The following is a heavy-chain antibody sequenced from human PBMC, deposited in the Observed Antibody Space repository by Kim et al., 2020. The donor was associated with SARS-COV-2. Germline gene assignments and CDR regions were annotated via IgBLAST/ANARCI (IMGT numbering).Heavy chain of an antibody. Sequence: KGRFTISRDNSKNTLYLQMNSLRAEDTAVYYCAKSLGHISVVVVAAPFDYWGQGTLVTVSS. J-gene: IGHJ4*02. V-gene: IGHV3-23*01. CDR3: AKSLGHISVVVVAAPFDY. D-gene: IGHD2-15*01.